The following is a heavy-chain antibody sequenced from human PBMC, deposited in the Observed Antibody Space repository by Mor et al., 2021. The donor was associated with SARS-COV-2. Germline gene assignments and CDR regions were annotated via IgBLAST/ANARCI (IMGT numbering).Heavy chain of an antibody. Sequence: APGKGLEWVAVISYDGSNKYYADSVKGRFTISRDNSKNTLYLQMNSLRAEDTAVYYCARDLRVTMMTLDYWGQGTLVTVSS. J-gene: IGHJ4*02. CDR2: ISYDGSNK. D-gene: IGHD3-22*01. V-gene: IGHV3-30-3*01. CDR3: ARDLRVTMMTLDY.